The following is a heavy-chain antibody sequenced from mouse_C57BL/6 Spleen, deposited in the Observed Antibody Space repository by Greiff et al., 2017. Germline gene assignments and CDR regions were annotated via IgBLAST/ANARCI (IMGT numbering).Heavy chain of an antibody. D-gene: IGHD2-3*01. CDR3: APYEPYAMDY. CDR2: INPNNGGT. Sequence: EVQLQQSGPELVKPGASVKISCKASGYTFTDYYMNWVKQSHGKSLEWIGDINPNNGGTSYNQKFKGKATLTVDKSSSTAYMELRSLTSEDSAVYYCAPYEPYAMDYWGQGTSVTVSS. V-gene: IGHV1-26*01. J-gene: IGHJ4*01. CDR1: GYTFTDYY.